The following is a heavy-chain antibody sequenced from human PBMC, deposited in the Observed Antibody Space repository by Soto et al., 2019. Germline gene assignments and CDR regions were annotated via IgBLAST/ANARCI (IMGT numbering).Heavy chain of an antibody. CDR3: AREGGFSSREFDS. Sequence: ASVKVSCKAAGYTFTRDNIHWVRQAHGKGLEWMGVIHPSDSRTTFAQKFQGRVTMTRETSTNTVHMELSSLRSEDTAVYYCAREGGFSSREFDSWGQGXQVTVPS. CDR2: IHPSDSRT. J-gene: IGHJ4*02. V-gene: IGHV1-46*01. CDR1: GYTFTRDN. D-gene: IGHD5-18*01.